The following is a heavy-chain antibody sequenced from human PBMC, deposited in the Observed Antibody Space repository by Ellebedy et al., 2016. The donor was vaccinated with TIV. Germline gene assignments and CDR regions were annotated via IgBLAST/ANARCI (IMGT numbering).Heavy chain of an antibody. Sequence: GESLKISXKGSGYSFTSYWISWVRQMPGKGLEWMGRIDPSDSYTNYSPSFQGHVTISADKSISTAYLQWSSLKASDTAMYYCARGYCSGGSCWYFDLWGRGTLVTVSS. CDR2: IDPSDSYT. V-gene: IGHV5-10-1*01. CDR1: GYSFTSYW. D-gene: IGHD2-15*01. J-gene: IGHJ2*01. CDR3: ARGYCSGGSCWYFDL.